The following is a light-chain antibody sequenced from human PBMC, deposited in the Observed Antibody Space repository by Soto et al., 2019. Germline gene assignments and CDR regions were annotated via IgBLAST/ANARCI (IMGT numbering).Light chain of an antibody. CDR3: QPYNNWPLT. CDR2: GAS. Sequence: EIVLTQSPGTLSLYPGERATLSCRASQSVSSSYLAWYQQKPGQAPRLLIYGASTRATGIPARFSGSGSGPEFTLTINSLQSEDFAIYYCQPYNNWPLTFGGGTKVDIK. J-gene: IGKJ4*01. V-gene: IGKV3-15*01. CDR1: QSVSSSY.